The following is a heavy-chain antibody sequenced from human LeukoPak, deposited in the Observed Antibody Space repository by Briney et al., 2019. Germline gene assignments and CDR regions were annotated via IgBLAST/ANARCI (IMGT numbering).Heavy chain of an antibody. Sequence: ASVKVSCKASGYTFTSYGISWVRQAPGQGLEWMGWISAYNGNTNYAQKFQGRVTMTGNTSINTAYMELSSLRSEDTAVYYCARGVYSGSYSAYYYYGMDVWGQGTTVTVSS. CDR2: ISAYNGNT. J-gene: IGHJ6*02. D-gene: IGHD1-26*01. V-gene: IGHV1-18*01. CDR3: ARGVYSGSYSAYYYYGMDV. CDR1: GYTFTSYG.